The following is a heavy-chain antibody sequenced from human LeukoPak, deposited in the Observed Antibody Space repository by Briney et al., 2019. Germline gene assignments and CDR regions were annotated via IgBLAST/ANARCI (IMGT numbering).Heavy chain of an antibody. Sequence: SQTLSLTCTVSGGSISSGGYYWSWIRQHPGKGLEWIGYIYYSGSTYYNPSLKSRVTISVDTSKNQFSLKLSSVTAADTAVYYCAREGGYCSSTSCYHPAFDYWGQGTLVTVSS. CDR1: GGSISSGGYY. D-gene: IGHD2-2*01. CDR3: AREGGYCSSTSCYHPAFDY. J-gene: IGHJ4*02. CDR2: IYYSGST. V-gene: IGHV4-31*03.